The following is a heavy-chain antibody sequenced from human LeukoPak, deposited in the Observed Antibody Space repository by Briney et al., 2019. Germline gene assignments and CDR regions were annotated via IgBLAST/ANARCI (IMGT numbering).Heavy chain of an antibody. V-gene: IGHV1-69*06. D-gene: IGHD2-15*01. J-gene: IGHJ4*02. CDR1: GGTFSSYA. Sequence: ASVKVSCKASGGTFSSYAISWVRQAPGQGLEWMGGIIPIFGTANYAQKFQGRVTITADKSTSTAYMELSSLRSEDTAVYYCARGGSAGAIVVVVAATQHEFDYWGQGTLVTVSS. CDR3: ARGGSAGAIVVVVAATQHEFDY. CDR2: IIPIFGTA.